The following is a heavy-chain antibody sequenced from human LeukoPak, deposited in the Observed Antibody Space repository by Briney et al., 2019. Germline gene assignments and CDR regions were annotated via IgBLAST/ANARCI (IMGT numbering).Heavy chain of an antibody. J-gene: IGHJ4*02. Sequence: PGESLKISCQGSGSTFTSYWIGWVGQLPGKGLEWMGIIYPGDSDTRYSPSFQGQVTISADKSISTAYLQWSSLKASDTAMYYCARRYYYGSGSYYPNPYYFDYWGQGTLVTVSS. CDR2: IYPGDSDT. D-gene: IGHD3-10*01. CDR1: GSTFTSYW. V-gene: IGHV5-51*01. CDR3: ARRYYYGSGSYYPNPYYFDY.